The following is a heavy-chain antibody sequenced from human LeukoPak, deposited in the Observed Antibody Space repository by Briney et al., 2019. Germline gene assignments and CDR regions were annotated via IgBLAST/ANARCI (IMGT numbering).Heavy chain of an antibody. D-gene: IGHD3-10*01. J-gene: IGHJ4*02. CDR3: AREGPYGSGSWGFDY. CDR1: GFTVSSNY. CDR2: IYSGGST. V-gene: IGHV3-53*01. Sequence: GGSLRLSCAASGFTVSSNYMSWVRQAPGKGLEWVSVIYSGGSTYYADSVKGRFTISRDNSKNTLYLQMNSLRAEDTAVYYCAREGPYGSGSWGFDYWGQGTLVTVSS.